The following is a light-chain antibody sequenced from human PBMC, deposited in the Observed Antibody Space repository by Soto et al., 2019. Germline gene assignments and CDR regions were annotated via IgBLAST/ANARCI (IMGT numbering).Light chain of an antibody. CDR2: GAS. CDR3: QQYNNWPIT. V-gene: IGKV3-15*01. J-gene: IGKJ5*01. Sequence: IVMTQSPATLSVSPGERATLSCRASQSISSNLAWYQQKPDQAPRLLIYGASTRATGIPATFSGSGSGTEFTLTISSLQSEDFAVYYCQQYNNWPITFGQGTRLE. CDR1: QSISSN.